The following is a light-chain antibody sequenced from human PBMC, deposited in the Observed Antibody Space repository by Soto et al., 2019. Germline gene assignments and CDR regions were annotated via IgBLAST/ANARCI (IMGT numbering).Light chain of an antibody. V-gene: IGLV2-8*01. CDR1: SSDVGGYNY. CDR3: ASYTGSGTVV. CDR2: EVS. J-gene: IGLJ2*01. Sequence: QSVLTQPPSASGSPGQSVTISCTGTSSDVGGYNYVSWYQQHPGNAPKLMIYEVSKRPSGVPDRLAGSKSANTASLTVSGLQVEEEADYYCASYTGSGTVVFGGGTKLTVL.